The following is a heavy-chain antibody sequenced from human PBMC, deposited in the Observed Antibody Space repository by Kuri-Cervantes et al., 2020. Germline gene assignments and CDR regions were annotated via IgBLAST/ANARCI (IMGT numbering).Heavy chain of an antibody. D-gene: IGHD2-15*01. V-gene: IGHV4-59*12. CDR3: ARELGGGSFGI. CDR2: IVYSGNT. CDR1: GGSISNYY. J-gene: IGHJ4*02. Sequence: SETLSLTCTVSGGSISNYYWSWLRQPPGKGLEWIGYIVYSGNTNYNPSLQSRVTISVDTSKNQFSLKLSSVTAADTAVYYCARELGGGSFGIWGQGTLVTVSS.